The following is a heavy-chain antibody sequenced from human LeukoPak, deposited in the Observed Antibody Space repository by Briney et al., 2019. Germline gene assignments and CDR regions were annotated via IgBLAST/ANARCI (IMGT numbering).Heavy chain of an antibody. D-gene: IGHD5-18*01. CDR2: INPNSGGT. CDR3: ARVHNVDTATVSVPFDY. J-gene: IGHJ4*02. V-gene: IGHV1-2*02. Sequence: ASVKVSCKASGYTFTGYYMHWVRQAPGQGLEWMEWINPNSGGTNYAQKFQGRVTMTRDTSISTAYMELSRLRSDDTAVYYCARVHNVDTATVSVPFDYWGQGTLVTVSS. CDR1: GYTFTGYY.